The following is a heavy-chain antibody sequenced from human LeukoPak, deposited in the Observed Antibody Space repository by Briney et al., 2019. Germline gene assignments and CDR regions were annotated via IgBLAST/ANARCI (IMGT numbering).Heavy chain of an antibody. CDR1: GFTFRDYY. V-gene: IGHV1-2*02. J-gene: IGHJ3*02. CDR2: MYFNSGAT. CDR3: ARDGSSACGQDWYAFDI. D-gene: IGHD5-12*01. Sequence: ASVKVSCKASGFTFRDYYVQWVRQVPGQGLEWVGWMYFNSGATRYAPKFQGRVTLTGYTSTNTVYMELSGLGSDDTAMYYCARDGSSACGQDWYAFDIWGQEIIVTVSS.